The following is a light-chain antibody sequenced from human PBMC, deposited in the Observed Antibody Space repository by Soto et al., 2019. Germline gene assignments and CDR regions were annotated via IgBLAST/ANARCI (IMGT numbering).Light chain of an antibody. V-gene: IGLV7-46*01. CDR1: TGAVTSGHY. Sequence: QAVVTQEPSLTVSPGGTGTLTCGSSTGAVTSGHYPYWFQQKPGQAPRTLIYDTSNKHSWTPARLSGSLLGGKAALTLSGAQPEDEAEYYCLLSYNGARQKVFGTGTKVTVL. J-gene: IGLJ1*01. CDR2: DTS. CDR3: LLSYNGARQKV.